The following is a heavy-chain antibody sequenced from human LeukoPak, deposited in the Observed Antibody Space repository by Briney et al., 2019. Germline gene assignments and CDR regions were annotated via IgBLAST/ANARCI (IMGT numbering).Heavy chain of an antibody. CDR1: GYSFTSYW. Sequence: GESLKISCKGSGYSFTSYWIGWVRQMPGKGLEWMGIIYPGDSDTRYSPSFQGQVTISADKSISTAYLQWSSLKASDTAMYYCAREGGGYCSSTSCYTGYYFDYWGQGTLVTVSS. V-gene: IGHV5-51*01. CDR2: IYPGDSDT. J-gene: IGHJ4*02. D-gene: IGHD2-2*02. CDR3: AREGGGYCSSTSCYTGYYFDY.